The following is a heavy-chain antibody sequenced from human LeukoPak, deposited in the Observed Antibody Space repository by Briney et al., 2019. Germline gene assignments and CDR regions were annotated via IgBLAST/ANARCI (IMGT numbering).Heavy chain of an antibody. V-gene: IGHV1-69*04. Sequence: ASVKVSCKASGGTFSSYAISWVRQAPGQGLAWMGRIIPILGIANYAQKFQGRVTITADKSTSTAYMELSSLRSEDTAVYYCARDREFYYDILTGYFGFSWFDPWGQGTLVTVSS. CDR3: ARDREFYYDILTGYFGFSWFDP. CDR2: IIPILGIA. D-gene: IGHD3-9*01. CDR1: GGTFSSYA. J-gene: IGHJ5*02.